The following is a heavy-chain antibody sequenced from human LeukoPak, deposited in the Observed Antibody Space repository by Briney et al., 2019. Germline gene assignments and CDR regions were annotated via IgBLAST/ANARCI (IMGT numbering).Heavy chain of an antibody. CDR3: ARVLPGYYFDY. Sequence: SQTLSLTCTVSGVSISSGSYYWSWIRQPAGKGLEWIGRIYTSGSTNYNPSLKSRVTISVDTSKNQFSLKLSSVTAADTAVYYCARVLPGYYFDYWGQGTLVTVSS. CDR2: IYTSGST. J-gene: IGHJ4*02. CDR1: GVSISSGSYY. V-gene: IGHV4-61*02. D-gene: IGHD1-14*01.